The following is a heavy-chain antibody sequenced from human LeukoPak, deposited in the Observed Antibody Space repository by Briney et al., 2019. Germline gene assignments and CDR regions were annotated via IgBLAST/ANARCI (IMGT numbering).Heavy chain of an antibody. J-gene: IGHJ5*02. V-gene: IGHV4-34*01. CDR1: GGSFSGYY. D-gene: IGHD3-10*01. Sequence: SETLSLTCAVYGGSFSGYYWSWIRQPPGKGLEWIGEINHSGSTNYNPSLKSRVTISVDTSKNQFSLKLSSVTAADTAVYYCARHFYDAWRFGELFGHWFDPWGQGTLVTVSS. CDR3: ARHFYDAWRFGELFGHWFDP. CDR2: INHSGST.